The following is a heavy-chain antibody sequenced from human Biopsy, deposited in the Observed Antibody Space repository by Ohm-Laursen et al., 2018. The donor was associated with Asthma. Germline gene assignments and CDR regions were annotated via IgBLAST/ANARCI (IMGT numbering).Heavy chain of an antibody. Sequence: SLRLSCSASGFMFRSFGMHWVRQTPGKGLEWVAVISFDGSNKYYADSVKGRFTISRDNSKNTVYLQMNSLSAEDSALYHCGRDMGGFGSGWFPVEFWGQGTLVTVSS. D-gene: IGHD6-19*01. V-gene: IGHV3-30*03. CDR3: GRDMGGFGSGWFPVEF. CDR1: GFMFRSFG. CDR2: ISFDGSNK. J-gene: IGHJ4*02.